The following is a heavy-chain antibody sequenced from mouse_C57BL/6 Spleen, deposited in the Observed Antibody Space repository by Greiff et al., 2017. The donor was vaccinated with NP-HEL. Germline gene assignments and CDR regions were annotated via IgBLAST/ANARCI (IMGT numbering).Heavy chain of an antibody. J-gene: IGHJ4*01. CDR1: GYTFTSYW. Sequence: QVQLQQPGAELVKPGASVKLSCKASGYTFTSYWMQWVKQRPGQGLEWIGEIDPSDSYTNYNQKFKGKATLTVDTSSSTAYMQLSSLTSEDAAVYYCARGGDHYGSIHYYAMDYWGQGTSVTVSS. D-gene: IGHD1-1*01. CDR3: ARGGDHYGSIHYYAMDY. V-gene: IGHV1-50*01. CDR2: IDPSDSYT.